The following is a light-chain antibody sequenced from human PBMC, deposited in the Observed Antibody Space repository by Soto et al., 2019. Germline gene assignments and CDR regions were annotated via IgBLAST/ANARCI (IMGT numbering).Light chain of an antibody. CDR3: MQPLQSWT. J-gene: IGKJ1*01. CDR1: QSLLHSNGYNY. CDR2: LGS. V-gene: IGKV2-28*01. Sequence: VMTQSPLSLPVTLGQPAPFSYRSSQSLLHSNGYNYLDWYLQKPGQSPQLLIYLGSNRASGVPDRFSGSGSGTDFTLKISRVEAEDVGVYYCMQPLQSWTFGQGTKVDNK.